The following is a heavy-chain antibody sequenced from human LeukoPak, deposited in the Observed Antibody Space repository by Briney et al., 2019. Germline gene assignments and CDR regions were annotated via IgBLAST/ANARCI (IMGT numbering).Heavy chain of an antibody. CDR2: IYYSGST. V-gene: IGHV4-59*12. Sequence: SETPSLTCTVSGGSISSYYWSWIRQPPGKGLEWIGYIYYSGSTNYNPSLKSRVTISVDTSKNQFSLKLSSVTAADTAVYYCARGPIAAAGTVWFDPWGQGTLVTVSS. CDR1: GGSISSYY. CDR3: ARGPIAAAGTVWFDP. J-gene: IGHJ5*02. D-gene: IGHD6-13*01.